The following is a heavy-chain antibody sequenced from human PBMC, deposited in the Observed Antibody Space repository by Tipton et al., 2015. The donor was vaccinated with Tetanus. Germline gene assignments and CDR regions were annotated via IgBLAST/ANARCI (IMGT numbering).Heavy chain of an antibody. V-gene: IGHV4-39*01. J-gene: IGHJ5*02. Sequence: TLSLTCTVSGGSLTSGTYYWGWIRQPPGKGLEWIGNIYYSGTTYYNASLESRVTISIHPSKNQFSMKLTSVTAADTAVYYCATQTDNWFDPWGQGTQVTVSS. CDR2: IYYSGTT. CDR1: GGSLTSGTYY. CDR3: ATQTDNWFDP.